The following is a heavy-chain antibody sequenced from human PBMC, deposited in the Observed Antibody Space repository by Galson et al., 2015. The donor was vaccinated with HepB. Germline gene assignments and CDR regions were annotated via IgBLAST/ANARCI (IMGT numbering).Heavy chain of an antibody. CDR3: ARQSSHSSTSFFDY. J-gene: IGHJ4*02. D-gene: IGHD2-2*01. CDR2: IIPSLGIA. CDR1: GGTISSYA. Sequence: SVKVSCKASGGTISSYAINWVRQAPGQGLEWMGRIIPSLGIANYPQKFQGRVTITADKSTSTVYMELSSLRSDDTAFYYCARQSSHSSTSFFDYWGQGTLVTVSS. V-gene: IGHV1-69*04.